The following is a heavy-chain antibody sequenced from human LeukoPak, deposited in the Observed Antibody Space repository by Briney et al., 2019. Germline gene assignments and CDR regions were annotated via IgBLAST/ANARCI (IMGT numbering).Heavy chain of an antibody. V-gene: IGHV1-18*01. CDR2: ISAYNGNT. Sequence: ASVKVSCKASGYTFTSYGIGWVRQAPGQGLEWMGWISAYNGNTNYAQKLQGRVTMTTDTSTSTAYMELRSLRSDDTAVYYCAKSKGYSSGWYPLDYWGQGTLVTVSS. CDR3: AKSKGYSSGWYPLDY. J-gene: IGHJ4*02. D-gene: IGHD6-19*01. CDR1: GYTFTSYG.